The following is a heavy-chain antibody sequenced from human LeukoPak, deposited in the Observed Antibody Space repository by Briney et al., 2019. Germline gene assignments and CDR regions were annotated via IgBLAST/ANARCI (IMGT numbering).Heavy chain of an antibody. CDR1: GFTFSSYG. J-gene: IGHJ4*02. Sequence: PGRSPRLSCAASGFTFSSYGMHWVRHAPGKRLEWLAVISSDGNNKYYTDSVKGRFTISRDNSKNTLYLQMDSLRVEDTAVYYCAKDRAYTGSLWGQGTLVTVSS. V-gene: IGHV3-30*18. CDR3: AKDRAYTGSL. CDR2: ISSDGNNK. D-gene: IGHD1-26*01.